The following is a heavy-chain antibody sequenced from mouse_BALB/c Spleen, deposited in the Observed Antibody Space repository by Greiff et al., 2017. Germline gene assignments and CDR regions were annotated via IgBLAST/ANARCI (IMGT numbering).Heavy chain of an antibody. J-gene: IGHJ2*01. CDR3: ARENYYFDY. CDR2: IYPGDGDT. Sequence: VKLMESGAELARPGASVKLSCKASGYTFTSYWMQWVKQRPGQGLEWIGAIYPGDGDTRYTQKFKGKATLTADKSSSTAYMQLSSLASEDSAVYYCARENYYFDYWGQGTTLTVSS. CDR1: GYTFTSYW. V-gene: IGHV1-87*01.